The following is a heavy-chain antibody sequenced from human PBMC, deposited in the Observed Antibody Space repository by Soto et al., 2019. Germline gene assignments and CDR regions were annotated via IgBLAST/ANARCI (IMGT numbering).Heavy chain of an antibody. CDR2: ISGSGGST. D-gene: IGHD3-3*01. CDR1: GFTFSSYA. J-gene: IGHJ6*02. CDR3: AGQNTIFGVAPNYYYYGMDV. Sequence: GGSLRLSCAASGFTFSSYAMSWVRQAPGKGLEWVSAISGSGGSTYYADSVKGRFTISRDNSKNTLYLQMNSLRAEDTAVYYCAGQNTIFGVAPNYYYYGMDVWGQGTTVTVSS. V-gene: IGHV3-23*01.